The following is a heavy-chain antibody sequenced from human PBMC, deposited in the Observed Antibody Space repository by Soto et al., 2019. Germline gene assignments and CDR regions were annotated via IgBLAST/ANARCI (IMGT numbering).Heavy chain of an antibody. CDR2: IIPIFGTA. CDR1: GGTFSSYA. D-gene: IGHD6-13*01. Sequence: SVKVSCKASGGTFSSYAISWVRQAPGQGLEWMGGIIPIFGTANYAQKFQGRVTITADESTSTAYMELSSLRSEDTAVYYCARGHEYSSSWYWFDPWGQGTLVTVSS. J-gene: IGHJ5*02. CDR3: ARGHEYSSSWYWFDP. V-gene: IGHV1-69*13.